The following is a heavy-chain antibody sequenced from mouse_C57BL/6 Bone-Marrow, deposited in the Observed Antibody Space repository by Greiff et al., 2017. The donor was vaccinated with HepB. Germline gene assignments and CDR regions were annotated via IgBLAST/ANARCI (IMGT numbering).Heavy chain of an antibody. CDR1: GYAFTNYL. CDR2: INPGSGGT. J-gene: IGHJ3*01. Sequence: QVQLQQSGAELVRPGTSVKVSCKASGYAFTNYLIEWVKQRPGQGLEWIGVINPGSGGTNYNEKFKGKATLTADKSSSTAYMQLSSLTSEDSAVYFCARSRYYGSSSGFAYWGQGTLVTVSA. D-gene: IGHD1-1*01. V-gene: IGHV1-54*01. CDR3: ARSRYYGSSSGFAY.